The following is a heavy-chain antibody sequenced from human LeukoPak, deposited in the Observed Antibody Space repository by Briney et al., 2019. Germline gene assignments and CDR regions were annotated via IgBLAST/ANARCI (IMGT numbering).Heavy chain of an antibody. CDR1: GYSISSGYH. Sequence: PSETLSLTCGVSGYSISSGYHWGWIRQPPGKGLEWSGSMSHRGSTYYDPSLKSRVTIALDTPKNQHCVKLSAVTAADPAVYYCARHHLYDSSGDGRYYFDYWGQGTLVTVSS. V-gene: IGHV4-38-2*01. CDR2: MSHRGST. D-gene: IGHD3-22*01. J-gene: IGHJ4*02. CDR3: ARHHLYDSSGDGRYYFDY.